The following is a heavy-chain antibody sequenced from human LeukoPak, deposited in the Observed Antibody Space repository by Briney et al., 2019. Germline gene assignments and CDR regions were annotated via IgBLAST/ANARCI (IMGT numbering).Heavy chain of an antibody. Sequence: SETLSLTCTVSGGSISSSSYYWGWIRRPPGKGLEWIGSIYHSGSSYYNPSLKSRVTISVDTSKNQFSLKLRSVTAADTAVYYCARHSSYYGNFDYWGQGTLVTVSS. CDR2: IYHSGSS. CDR1: GGSISSSSYY. CDR3: ARHSSYYGNFDY. J-gene: IGHJ4*02. D-gene: IGHD3-10*01. V-gene: IGHV4-39*01.